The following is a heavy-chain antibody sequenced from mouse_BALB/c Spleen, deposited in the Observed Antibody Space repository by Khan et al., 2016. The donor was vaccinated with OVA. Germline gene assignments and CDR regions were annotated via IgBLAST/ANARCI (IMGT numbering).Heavy chain of an antibody. J-gene: IGHJ3*01. V-gene: IGHV14-3*02. CDR3: VRDYWDVFAY. CDR1: GFNIQDTY. D-gene: IGHD4-1*01. CDR2: IDPANGNT. Sequence: VQLQQSGAELVKPGASVKLSCTASGFNIQDTYMHWVKQRPEPGLEWIGRIDPANGNTKSDLNFQGKATITADTSSNTAYLHLSSLASEDTAIYYCVRDYWDVFAYWGQGTLVTVSA.